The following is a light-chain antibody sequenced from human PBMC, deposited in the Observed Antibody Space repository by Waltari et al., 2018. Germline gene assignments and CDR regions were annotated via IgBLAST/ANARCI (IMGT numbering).Light chain of an antibody. V-gene: IGLV2-23*01. J-gene: IGLJ3*02. CDR3: YSYAGSGTWV. Sequence: WYQQKPGKAPKLMIYEGNKRPSGVSNRFSGSKAGNTASLTISGLQAEDEADYYCYSYAGSGTWVFGGGTKLTVL. CDR2: EGN.